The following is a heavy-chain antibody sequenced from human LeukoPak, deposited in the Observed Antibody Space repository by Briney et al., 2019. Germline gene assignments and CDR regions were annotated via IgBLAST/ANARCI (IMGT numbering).Heavy chain of an antibody. CDR1: GGSISSSSHF. J-gene: IGHJ4*02. V-gene: IGHV4-39*01. CDR3: ARQGGSGSYIAY. Sequence: SETLSLTCSVSGGSISSSSHFWGWIRQPPGKGLEWIGSIYYSGSTNYNPSLKSRVTISVDTSKNQFSLKLSSVTAADTAMYYCARQGGSGSYIAYWGQGTLVTVSS. CDR2: IYYSGST. D-gene: IGHD3-10*01.